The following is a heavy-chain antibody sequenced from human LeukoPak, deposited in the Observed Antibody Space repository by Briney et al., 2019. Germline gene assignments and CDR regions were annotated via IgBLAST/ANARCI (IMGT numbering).Heavy chain of an antibody. V-gene: IGHV1-69*04. J-gene: IGHJ4*02. CDR2: IIPIFGIA. CDR1: GGTFSSYA. Sequence: SVKVSCKASGGTFSSYAISWVRQAPGQGLEWMGRIIPIFGIANYAQKFQGRVTITADKSTSTAYMELSSLRSEDTAVYYCARDRNPGYCSSTSCSLRFDYWGQGTLVTVSS. CDR3: ARDRNPGYCSSTSCSLRFDY. D-gene: IGHD2-2*01.